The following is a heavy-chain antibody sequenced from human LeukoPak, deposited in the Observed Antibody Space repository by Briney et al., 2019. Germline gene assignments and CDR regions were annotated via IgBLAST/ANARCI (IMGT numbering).Heavy chain of an antibody. CDR3: ARLRGYCSGGSCYFPGVWFDY. CDR2: ISGSGGST. CDR1: GFTFSSYA. J-gene: IGHJ4*02. D-gene: IGHD2-15*01. V-gene: IGHV3-23*01. Sequence: GGSLRLSCAASGFTFSSYAMSWVRQAPGKGLEWVSAISGSGGSTYYADPVKGRFTISRDNSKNTLYLQMNSLRAEDTAVYYCARLRGYCSGGSCYFPGVWFDYWGQGTLVTVSS.